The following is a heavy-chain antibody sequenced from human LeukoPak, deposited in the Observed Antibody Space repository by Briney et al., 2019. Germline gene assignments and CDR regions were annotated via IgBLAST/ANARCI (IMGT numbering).Heavy chain of an antibody. J-gene: IGHJ4*02. V-gene: IGHV3-66*01. CDR1: GFTVSSNY. D-gene: IGHD4-17*01. Sequence: PGGSLTLSCAASGFTVSSNYMSWVRQAPGKGLEWVSVIYSGGSTYYADSVKGRFTISRDNSKNTLYLQMNSLRAEDTAVYYCAKIRVTTSDPHFDYWGQGTLVTVSS. CDR2: IYSGGST. CDR3: AKIRVTTSDPHFDY.